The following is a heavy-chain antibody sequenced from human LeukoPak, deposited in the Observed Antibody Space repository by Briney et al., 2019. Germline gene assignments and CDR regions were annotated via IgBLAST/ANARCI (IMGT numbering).Heavy chain of an antibody. V-gene: IGHV3-30*04. CDR2: ISYDGSNK. CDR1: GFTFSSYA. J-gene: IGHJ1*01. CDR3: ARDPNYVLLWFGELRD. Sequence: GGSLRLSCAASGFTFSSYAMHWVRQAPGKGLEWVAVISYDGSNKYYADSVKGRFTISRDNSKNTLCLQMNSLRAEDTAVYYCARDPNYVLLWFGELRDWGQGTLVTVSS. D-gene: IGHD3-10*01.